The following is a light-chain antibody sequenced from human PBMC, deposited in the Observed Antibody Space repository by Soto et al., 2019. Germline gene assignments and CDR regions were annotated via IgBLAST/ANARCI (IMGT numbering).Light chain of an antibody. CDR1: QSVSSNY. Sequence: EIVLTQSPGTLSLSPGERATLSCRASQSVSSNYLAWYQQKPGQAPRPLIYGASSRATGIPDRFSGSGSGTDFTLTISRLEPEDVAVYYCQQYGSSPAFGGGTKVEIK. CDR2: GAS. CDR3: QQYGSSPA. V-gene: IGKV3-20*01. J-gene: IGKJ4*01.